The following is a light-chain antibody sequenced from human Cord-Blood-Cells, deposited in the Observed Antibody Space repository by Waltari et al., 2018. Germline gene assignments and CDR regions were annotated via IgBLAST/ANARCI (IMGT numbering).Light chain of an antibody. CDR2: GDN. J-gene: IGLJ2*01. CDR1: SGSIASNY. V-gene: IGLV6-57*01. CDR3: QSYDSSNHVV. Sequence: NFMLTQPHSVSESPGKTVTISCTRSSGSIASNYVQWYQQRPGSSPTTVIYGDNQRPAVVPDRCSGSIDSSSNSASLTISGLKTEDEADYYCQSYDSSNHVVFGGGTKLTVL.